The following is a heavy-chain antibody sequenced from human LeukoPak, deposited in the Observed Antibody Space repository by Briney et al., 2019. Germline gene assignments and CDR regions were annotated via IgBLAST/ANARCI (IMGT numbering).Heavy chain of an antibody. D-gene: IGHD2-15*01. CDR3: ARDSPGSAFDI. CDR2: TSSSSSYI. CDR1: GFTFSSYS. Sequence: KTGGSLRLSCAASGFTFSSYSMNWVRQAPGKGLEWVSSTSSSSSYIYYADSVKGRFTISRDNAKNSLYLQMNSLRAEDTAVYYCARDSPGSAFDIWGQGTMVTVSS. V-gene: IGHV3-21*01. J-gene: IGHJ3*02.